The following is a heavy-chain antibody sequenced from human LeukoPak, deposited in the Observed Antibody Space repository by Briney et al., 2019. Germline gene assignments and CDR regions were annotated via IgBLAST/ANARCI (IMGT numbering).Heavy chain of an antibody. CDR1: GGSFSGYF. D-gene: IGHD3-10*01. CDR2: INHSGIT. V-gene: IGHV4-34*01. CDR3: ASVRAFRVGRRYYFDY. J-gene: IGHJ4*02. Sequence: PSETLSLTCAVYGGSFSGYFWSWIRQPPGKGLEWIGEINHSGITNYNPSLQSRVTISVDTSNNQFSLKLSSVTAADTAVYYCASVRAFRVGRRYYFDYWGQGTLVTVSS.